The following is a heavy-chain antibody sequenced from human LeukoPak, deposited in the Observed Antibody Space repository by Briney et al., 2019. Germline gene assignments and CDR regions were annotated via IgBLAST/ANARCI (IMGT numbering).Heavy chain of an antibody. Sequence: SETLSLTCTVSGASISSYFWSWIRQPAGKGLEWIGRIYTSGSTNYNPSLKSRVTISVDTSKKQFSLKLSSVTAADTAFYYCARYIVSYPHDAFDIWGQGTMVTVSS. J-gene: IGHJ3*02. CDR3: ARYIVSYPHDAFDI. CDR2: IYTSGST. CDR1: GASISSYF. D-gene: IGHD1-26*01. V-gene: IGHV4-4*07.